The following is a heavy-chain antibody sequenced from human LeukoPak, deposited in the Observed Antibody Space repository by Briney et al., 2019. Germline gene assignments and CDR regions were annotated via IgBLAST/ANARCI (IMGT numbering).Heavy chain of an antibody. V-gene: IGHV3-23*01. D-gene: IGHD2-8*01. CDR1: GFTFSSYG. CDR3: AKDGGYCTNGVCYKDY. J-gene: IGHJ4*02. Sequence: GGSLRLSCAASGFTFSSYGMNWVRQAPGKGLEWVSAISGSGGSTYYADSVKGRFTISRDNSKNTLYLQMNSLRAEDTAVYYCAKDGGYCTNGVCYKDYWGQGTLVTVSS. CDR2: ISGSGGST.